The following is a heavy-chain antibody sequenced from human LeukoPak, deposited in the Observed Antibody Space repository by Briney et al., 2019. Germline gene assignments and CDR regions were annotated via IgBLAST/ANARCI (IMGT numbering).Heavy chain of an antibody. CDR1: GHSFTSYW. V-gene: IGHV5-51*01. CDR3: ARSPYYYGSGSPFDY. J-gene: IGHJ4*02. CDR2: IYPGDSDT. Sequence: GESLKISCKGSGHSFTSYWIGWVRQMPGKGLEWMGIIYPGDSDTRYSPSFQGQVTISADKSINTAYLQWSSLKASDTAIYYCARSPYYYGSGSPFDYWGQGTLVTVSS. D-gene: IGHD3-10*01.